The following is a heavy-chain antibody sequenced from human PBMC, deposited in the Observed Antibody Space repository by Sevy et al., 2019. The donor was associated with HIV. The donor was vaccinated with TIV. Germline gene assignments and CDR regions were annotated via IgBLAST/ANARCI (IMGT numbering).Heavy chain of an antibody. CDR1: GFTFISYA. CDR2: ISSSSSNI. CDR3: AREGGYTDQGMDV. Sequence: GGSLRLSCKPSGFTFISYAMNWVRQAPGKGVEWVSYISSSSSNIYYADSVKGRFTISRDNAKNSLFVQMHSLRAEDTAVYYCAREGGYTDQGMDVWGQGTTVTVSS. V-gene: IGHV3-48*01. J-gene: IGHJ6*02. D-gene: IGHD5-12*01.